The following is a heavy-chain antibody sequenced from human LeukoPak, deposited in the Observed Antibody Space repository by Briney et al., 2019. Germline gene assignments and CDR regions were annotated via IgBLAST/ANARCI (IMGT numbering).Heavy chain of an antibody. V-gene: IGHV1-2*04. J-gene: IGHJ4*02. Sequence: ASVKVSCKASGYTFTGYYMHWVRQAPGQGLEWMGWINPNSGGTNYAQKFQGWVTMTRDTSISTAYMELSSLRSEDTAVYYCARDRDSYRHDYSNYEGYWGQGTLVTVSS. CDR3: ARDRDSYRHDYSNYEGY. D-gene: IGHD4-11*01. CDR1: GYTFTGYY. CDR2: INPNSGGT.